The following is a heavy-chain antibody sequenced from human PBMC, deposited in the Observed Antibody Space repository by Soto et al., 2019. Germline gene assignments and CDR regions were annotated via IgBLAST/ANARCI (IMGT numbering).Heavy chain of an antibody. J-gene: IGHJ4*02. CDR2: ISRGVGNTV. Sequence: GGSLRLSCAASGFTFRDYYMSWIRQAPGKGLEWVSYISRGVGNTVYYADSVKGRFTISRDNAMNSLYLQMNSLRAEDTALYYCARGHYGLDYWGQGTLVTVSS. V-gene: IGHV3-11*01. CDR1: GFTFRDYY. D-gene: IGHD4-17*01. CDR3: ARGHYGLDY.